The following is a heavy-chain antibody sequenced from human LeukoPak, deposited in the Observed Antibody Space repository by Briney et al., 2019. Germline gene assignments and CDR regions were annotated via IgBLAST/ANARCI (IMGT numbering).Heavy chain of an antibody. Sequence: ASVKASCKASGYTFTGYYMHWVRQAPGQGLEWMGWINPNSGGTNYAQKFQGRVTMTRDTSISTAYMELSRLRSDDTAVYYCARLRFVSEGQWLVPTPPSYMDVWGKGTTVTVSS. D-gene: IGHD6-19*01. V-gene: IGHV1-2*02. CDR1: GYTFTGYY. CDR3: ARLRFVSEGQWLVPTPPSYMDV. J-gene: IGHJ6*03. CDR2: INPNSGGT.